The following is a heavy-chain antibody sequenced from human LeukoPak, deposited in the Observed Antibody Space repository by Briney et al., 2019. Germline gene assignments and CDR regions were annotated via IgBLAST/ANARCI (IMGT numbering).Heavy chain of an antibody. Sequence: PGGSLRLSCAASGFTFSSYGMHWVRQAPGKVLEWVAVIWYDGSNKYYADSVKGRFTISRDNSKNTLYLQMNSLRAEDTAVYYCAKSAAASSYFDYWGQGTLVTVSS. CDR1: GFTFSSYG. CDR3: AKSAAASSYFDY. V-gene: IGHV3-33*06. D-gene: IGHD6-13*01. J-gene: IGHJ4*02. CDR2: IWYDGSNK.